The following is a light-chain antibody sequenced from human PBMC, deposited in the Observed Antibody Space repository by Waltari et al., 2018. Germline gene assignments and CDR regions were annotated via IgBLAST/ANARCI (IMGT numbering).Light chain of an antibody. J-gene: IGLJ1*01. CDR2: EVF. Sequence: QSALTQPASVSGTPGQSITISCSGTTSDVGSYDLVSWYQQHPGQAPKLLICEVFKRPPDASSRVAGAKSGSTASLTISGLQPEDEADYCCCSYAGRGTYVFGSGTKVTVL. V-gene: IGLV2-23*02. CDR1: TSDVGSYDL. CDR3: CSYAGRGTYV.